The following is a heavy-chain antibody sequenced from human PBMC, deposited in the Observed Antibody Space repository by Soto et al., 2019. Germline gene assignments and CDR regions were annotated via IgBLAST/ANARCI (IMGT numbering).Heavy chain of an antibody. CDR1: GGSISSSNW. D-gene: IGHD1-26*01. Sequence: QVQLQESGPGLVKPSGTLSLTCAVSGGSISSSNWWSWVRQPPGKGLEWIGEIYHSGSTNYNPSRKVRVTISVDKSKDQFPRKLSSVTAADTAVYYCARVSGSYYYGMDVWGQGTTVTVSS. CDR2: IYHSGST. CDR3: ARVSGSYYYGMDV. J-gene: IGHJ6*02. V-gene: IGHV4-4*02.